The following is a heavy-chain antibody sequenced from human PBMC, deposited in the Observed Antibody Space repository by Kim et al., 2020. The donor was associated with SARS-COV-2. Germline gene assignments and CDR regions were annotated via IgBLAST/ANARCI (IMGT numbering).Heavy chain of an antibody. CDR2: IKQDGSEK. CDR3: ARPRESGWYLKYYYYGMDV. J-gene: IGHJ6*02. D-gene: IGHD6-19*01. V-gene: IGHV3-7*01. Sequence: GGSLRLSCAASGFTFSSYWMSWVRQAPGKGLEWVANIKQDGSEKYYVDSVKGRFTISRDNAKNSLYLQMNSLRAEDTAVYYCARPRESGWYLKYYYYGMDVWGQGTTVTVSS. CDR1: GFTFSSYW.